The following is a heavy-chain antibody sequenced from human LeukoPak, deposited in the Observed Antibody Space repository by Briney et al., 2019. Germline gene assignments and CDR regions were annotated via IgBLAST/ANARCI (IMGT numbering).Heavy chain of an antibody. D-gene: IGHD6-13*01. CDR1: GYTFTSYA. CDR3: ARGYSSSSTGGAFDI. J-gene: IGHJ3*02. CDR2: INAGNGNT. V-gene: IGHV1-3*03. Sequence: ASVKVSCKASGYTFTSYAMHWVRQAPGQRLEWMGWINAGNGNTKYSQEFQGRVTITRDTSASTAYMELSSLRSEDMAVYYCARGYSSSSTGGAFDIWGQGTMVTVSS.